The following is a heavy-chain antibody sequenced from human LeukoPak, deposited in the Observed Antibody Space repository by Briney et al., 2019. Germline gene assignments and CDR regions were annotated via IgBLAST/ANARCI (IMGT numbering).Heavy chain of an antibody. CDR3: AKGRSYYYGSGSSYYYYYGMDV. CDR2: ISGSGGST. Sequence: GGSLRLSCAASGFTFSSYSMNWVRQAPGKGLEWVSAISGSGGSTYYADSVKGRFTISRDNSKNTLYLQMNSLRAEDTAVYYCAKGRSYYYGSGSSYYYYYGMDVWGQGTTVTVSS. V-gene: IGHV3-23*01. CDR1: GFTFSSYS. J-gene: IGHJ6*02. D-gene: IGHD3-10*01.